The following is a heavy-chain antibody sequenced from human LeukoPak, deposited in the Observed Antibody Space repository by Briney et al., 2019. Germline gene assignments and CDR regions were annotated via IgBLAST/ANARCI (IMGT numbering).Heavy chain of an antibody. D-gene: IGHD3-3*01. Sequence: PSETLSLTCAVYGGSFSGYYWSWIRQPPGKGLEWIGEINHSGSTNYNPSLKSRDTISVDTSKNQFSLKLSSVTAADTAVYYCARVDYDFWSGYYYFDYWGQGTLVTVSS. J-gene: IGHJ4*02. V-gene: IGHV4-34*01. CDR3: ARVDYDFWSGYYYFDY. CDR1: GGSFSGYY. CDR2: INHSGST.